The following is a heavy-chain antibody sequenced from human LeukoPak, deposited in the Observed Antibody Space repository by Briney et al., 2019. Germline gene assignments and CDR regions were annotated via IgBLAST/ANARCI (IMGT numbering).Heavy chain of an antibody. CDR3: ARDCGGSCYSDY. D-gene: IGHD2-15*01. J-gene: IGHJ4*02. V-gene: IGHV1-69*04. CDR1: GGTFSSYA. CDR2: IIPILGIA. Sequence: SVKVSCKASGGTFSSYAISWVRQAPGQGLEWMGRIIPILGIANYAQKFQGRVAITADKSTSTAYMELSSLRSEDTAVYYCARDCGGSCYSDYWGQGTLVTVSS.